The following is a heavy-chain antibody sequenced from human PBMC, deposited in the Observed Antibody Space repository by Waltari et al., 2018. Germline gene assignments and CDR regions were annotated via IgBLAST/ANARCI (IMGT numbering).Heavy chain of an antibody. D-gene: IGHD3-16*02. CDR1: GGSISSSSYY. CDR2: MYYSGST. CDR3: ARQNYDYVWGSYRPGIDY. V-gene: IGHV4-39*01. Sequence: QLQLQESGPGLVKPSETLSLTCTVSGGSISSSSYYWGWIRQPPGKGLEWIGSMYYSGSTYHNPSIKSRLTISVDTSKNQFSLKLSSVTAADTAVYYCARQNYDYVWGSYRPGIDYWGQGTLVTVSS. J-gene: IGHJ4*02.